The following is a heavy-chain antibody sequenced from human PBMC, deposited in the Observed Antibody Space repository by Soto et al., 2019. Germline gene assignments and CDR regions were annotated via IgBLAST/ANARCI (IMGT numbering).Heavy chain of an antibody. Sequence: SETLSLTCTVSGGSISTSSYYWGGIRQPPGKGLEWIGGIYYSGGPYYNPSLKSRVTISVDTSKNQFSLKLSSVTAADTAVYYCARTSRGYSGYYSRLANNPPCFFDPWGQGTLVTVSS. V-gene: IGHV4-39*01. CDR2: IYYSGGP. J-gene: IGHJ5*02. CDR3: ARTSRGYSGYYSRLANNPPCFFDP. CDR1: GGSISTSSYY. D-gene: IGHD5-12*01.